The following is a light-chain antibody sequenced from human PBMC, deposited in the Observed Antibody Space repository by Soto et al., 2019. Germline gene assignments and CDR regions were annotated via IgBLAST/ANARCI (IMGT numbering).Light chain of an antibody. J-gene: IGLJ2*01. CDR1: SGHGNYV. V-gene: IGLV4-69*01. CDR3: QTWDTGIVV. Sequence: QSVLTQSPSASASLGASVKLTCTLSSGHGNYVIAWHQQQPGKGPRYLMKVKSDGSHNKGDGIPDRFSSSSSGAERYLAISSLPSADVADLYCQTWDTGIVVFGGGTKLTVL. CDR2: VKSDGSH.